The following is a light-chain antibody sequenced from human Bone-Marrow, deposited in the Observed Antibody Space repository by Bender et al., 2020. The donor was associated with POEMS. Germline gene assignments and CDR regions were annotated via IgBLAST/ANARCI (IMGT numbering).Light chain of an antibody. CDR1: SSDVGLHNY. Sequence: QSALTQPPSASGSPGQSVTISCTGTSSDVGLHNYVSWYQQHPGKAPKLIIYAVSNRPPGASNRFSGSKSGNTASLTISGLQAEDEADYYCCSYAGNSWVFGGGTKLTVL. CDR2: AVS. J-gene: IGLJ3*02. V-gene: IGLV2-8*01. CDR3: CSYAGNSWV.